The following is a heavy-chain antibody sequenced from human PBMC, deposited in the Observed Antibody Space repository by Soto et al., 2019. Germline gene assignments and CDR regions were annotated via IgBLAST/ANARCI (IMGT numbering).Heavy chain of an antibody. V-gene: IGHV3-9*01. Sequence: EVQLVESGGGLVQPGRSLRLSCAASGFTFDDYAMHWVRQAPGKGLEWVSGISWNSGSIGYADSVKGRFTISRDNAKNSLYLKMNSLRAEDTALYYCEKDISVFWRGYGDYGGQGPLVTVSS. CDR3: EKDISVFWRGYGDY. D-gene: IGHD3-3*01. CDR2: ISWNSGSI. J-gene: IGHJ4*02. CDR1: GFTFDDYA.